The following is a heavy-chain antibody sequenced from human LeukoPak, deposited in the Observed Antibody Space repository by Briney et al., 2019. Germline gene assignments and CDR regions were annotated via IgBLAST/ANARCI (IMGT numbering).Heavy chain of an antibody. J-gene: IGHJ4*02. D-gene: IGHD2-21*02. Sequence: SETLSLTCTVSGGSISSGGYYWSWIRQHPGKGLEWIGYIYYSGSTYYDPSLKSRVTISVDTSKNQFSLKLSSVTAADTAVYYCARVDRRGGDPGHIDYWGQGTLVTVSS. CDR2: IYYSGST. CDR3: ARVDRRGGDPGHIDY. V-gene: IGHV4-31*03. CDR1: GGSISSGGYY.